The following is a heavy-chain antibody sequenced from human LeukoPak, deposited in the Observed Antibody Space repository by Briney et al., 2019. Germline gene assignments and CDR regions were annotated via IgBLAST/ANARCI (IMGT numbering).Heavy chain of an antibody. CDR2: INSDGGST. CDR1: GFTFSNYW. Sequence: PGGSLRLSCAASGFTFSNYWMLWVRQAPGKGLVWVSHINSDGGSTGYVDSVKGRFTISRDNAKNTLYLQMNSLRAEDTAVYYXXXXXXXXXXGVVTKSTSYFDYWGQGTLVTVSS. V-gene: IGHV3-74*01. D-gene: IGHD3-3*01. J-gene: IGHJ4*02. CDR3: XXXXXXXXXGVVTKSTSYFDY.